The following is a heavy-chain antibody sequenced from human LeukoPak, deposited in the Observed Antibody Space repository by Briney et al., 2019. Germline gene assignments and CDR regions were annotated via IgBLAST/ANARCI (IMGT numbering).Heavy chain of an antibody. V-gene: IGHV3-21*06. CDR3: ARVREDSGSYFCDY. CDR1: GFAFSRYS. Sequence: KSGGSLRLSCAASGFAFSRYSMNWVRQAPGKGLEWVSSISIVSRYIYYADSVKGRSTISRDNAKSLLYLQMNNLRAEDTAVYYCARVREDSGSYFCDYWGQGTLVTVSS. D-gene: IGHD1-26*01. J-gene: IGHJ4*02. CDR2: ISIVSRYI.